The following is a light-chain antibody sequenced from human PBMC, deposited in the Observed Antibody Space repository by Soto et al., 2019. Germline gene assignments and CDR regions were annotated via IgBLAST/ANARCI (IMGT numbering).Light chain of an antibody. CDR1: NNDVGSYNL. V-gene: IGLV2-23*01. CDR3: CSYAGVGKPAVV. J-gene: IGLJ2*01. CDR2: EGS. Sequence: QAVVTQPASVSGSPGQSITISCTGTNNDVGSYNLVSWYQQLPGKAPKLMIYEGSKRPSGVSNRFSASKSGNTASLTISGLQAEDEADYYCCSYAGVGKPAVVFGGGTKVTVL.